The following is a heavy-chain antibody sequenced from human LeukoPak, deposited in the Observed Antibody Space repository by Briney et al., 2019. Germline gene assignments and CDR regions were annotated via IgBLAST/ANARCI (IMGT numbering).Heavy chain of an antibody. CDR1: GFAFNKYS. V-gene: IGHV3-21*01. D-gene: IGHD3-22*01. J-gene: IGHJ6*03. Sequence: AGGSLRLSCAASGFAFNKYSMNWVRQAPGKGLEWVSSISTSSSYIYYADSVKGRFTISRDNAKNSLYLQMNSLRAEDTAVYYCARAYYYDSSGIRSTDMDVWGKGTTVTVSS. CDR3: ARAYYYDSSGIRSTDMDV. CDR2: ISTSSSYI.